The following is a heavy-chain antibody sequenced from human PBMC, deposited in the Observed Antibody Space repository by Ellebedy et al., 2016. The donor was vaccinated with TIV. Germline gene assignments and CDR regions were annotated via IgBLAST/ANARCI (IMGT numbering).Heavy chain of an antibody. Sequence: GESLKISCAASGFTFSSYAMSWVRQAPGKGLEWVSAISGSGDSTYYADSVKGRFTIYRDNSKNTLYLQMNSLRAEDTALYYCAKGVGTTWYRGFDYWGQGTLVTVSS. CDR2: ISGSGDST. D-gene: IGHD1-26*01. CDR1: GFTFSSYA. V-gene: IGHV3-23*01. J-gene: IGHJ4*02. CDR3: AKGVGTTWYRGFDY.